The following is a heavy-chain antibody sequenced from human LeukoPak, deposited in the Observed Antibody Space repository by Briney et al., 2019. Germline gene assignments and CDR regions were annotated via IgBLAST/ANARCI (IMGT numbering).Heavy chain of an antibody. J-gene: IGHJ4*02. V-gene: IGHV3-30*18. CDR1: GFTFSNYD. CDR2: ISHDGSNK. D-gene: IGHD5-18*01. CDR3: ANPLYSYGLHFDY. Sequence: GGSLRLSCAASGFTFSNYDMHWVRQAPGKGLEWVAVISHDGSNKYHVDSVKGRFTISRDNSKNTLYLQMNSLRAEDTAVYYCANPLYSYGLHFDYWGQGTLVTVSS.